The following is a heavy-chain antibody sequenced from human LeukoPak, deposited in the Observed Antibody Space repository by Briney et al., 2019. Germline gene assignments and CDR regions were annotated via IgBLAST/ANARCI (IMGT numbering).Heavy chain of an antibody. D-gene: IGHD6-6*01. CDR2: INTNTGNP. CDR1: GYTFTSYA. Sequence: ASVKVSCKASGYTFTSYAMNWVRQAPGQGLEWMGWINTNTGNPTYAQGFTGRFVFSLDTSVSTAYLQISSLKAEDTAVYYCARAAARPRILSGLLDYWGQGTLVTVSS. CDR3: ARAAARPRILSGLLDY. J-gene: IGHJ4*02. V-gene: IGHV7-4-1*02.